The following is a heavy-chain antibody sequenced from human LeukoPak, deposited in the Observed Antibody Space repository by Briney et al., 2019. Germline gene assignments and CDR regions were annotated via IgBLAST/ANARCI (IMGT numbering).Heavy chain of an antibody. CDR3: ARVSAAMVTRYYYYYMDV. CDR1: GGSFSGYY. J-gene: IGHJ6*03. CDR2: IYSGGST. D-gene: IGHD5-18*01. Sequence: PSETLSLTCAVYGGSFSGYYWSWVRQAPGKGLEWVSVIYSGGSTYYADSVKGRFTISRDNSKNTLYLQMNSLRAEDTAVYYCARVSAAMVTRYYYYYMDVWGKGTTVTLSS. V-gene: IGHV3-66*02.